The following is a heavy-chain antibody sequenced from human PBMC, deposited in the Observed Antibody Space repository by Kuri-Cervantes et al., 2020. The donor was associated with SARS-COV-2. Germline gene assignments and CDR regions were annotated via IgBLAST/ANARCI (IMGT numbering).Heavy chain of an antibody. Sequence: ASVKVSCKASGYTFTSNFMHWVRQATGQGLEWMGVIDPIYGSTTSAQKFQGRVTMTRDTSTSTAYMELRSLRSDDTAVYYCARDGVVVVPAAIGVGALPFGPALYYYYYMDVWGKGTTVTVSS. CDR1: GYTFTSNF. J-gene: IGHJ6*03. CDR3: ARDGVVVVPAAIGVGALPFGPALYYYYYMDV. D-gene: IGHD2-2*01. V-gene: IGHV1-46*01. CDR2: IDPIYGST.